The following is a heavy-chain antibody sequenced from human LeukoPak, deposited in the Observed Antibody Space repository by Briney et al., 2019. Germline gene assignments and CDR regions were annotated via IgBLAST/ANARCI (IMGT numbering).Heavy chain of an antibody. D-gene: IGHD5-12*01. Sequence: ASVKVSCKASGYTFTGYYMHWVRQAPGQGLEWMGWINPNSGGTNYAQKFQGRVTMTRDTSISTAYMELSRLRSDDTAVYYCAVYGGYSGYDLAKNKYYYYYMDVWGKGTTVTVSS. CDR2: INPNSGGT. CDR3: AVYGGYSGYDLAKNKYYYYYMDV. V-gene: IGHV1-2*02. CDR1: GYTFTGYY. J-gene: IGHJ6*03.